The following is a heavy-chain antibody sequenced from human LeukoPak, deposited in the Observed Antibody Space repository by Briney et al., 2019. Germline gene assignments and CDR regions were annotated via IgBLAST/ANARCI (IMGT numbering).Heavy chain of an antibody. D-gene: IGHD3-10*01. V-gene: IGHV3-74*01. CDR1: GFTFSSYW. J-gene: IGHJ4*02. CDR3: ARDITMVRGVSDY. Sequence: GGSLRLSCAASGFTFSSYWMHWVRQAPGKGLVWVSRINSDGSSTSYAGSVKGRFTISRDNAKNTLYLQMNSLRAEDTAVYYCARDITMVRGVSDYWGQGTLVTVSS. CDR2: INSDGSST.